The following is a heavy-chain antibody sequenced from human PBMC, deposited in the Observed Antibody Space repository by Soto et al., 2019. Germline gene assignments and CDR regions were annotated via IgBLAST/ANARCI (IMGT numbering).Heavy chain of an antibody. J-gene: IGHJ5*02. CDR2: IHHTGRT. Sequence: SETLSLTCAISGASTYTNDWWIWLRQPPGRGLEWIAEIHHTGRTNYNASFMGRAALSVDNSKNQFSLKLSSVTAADTAVYYCARGRIVVVTAIYNWFDPWGQGTLVTVSS. CDR3: ARGRIVVVTAIYNWFDP. V-gene: IGHV4-4*02. D-gene: IGHD2-21*02. CDR1: GASTYTNDW.